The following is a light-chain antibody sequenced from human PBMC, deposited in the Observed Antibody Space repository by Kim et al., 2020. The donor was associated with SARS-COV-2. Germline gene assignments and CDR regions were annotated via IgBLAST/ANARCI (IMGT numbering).Light chain of an antibody. CDR1: QSVSSY. V-gene: IGKV3-11*01. CDR3: QQCSSWPLT. J-gene: IGKJ4*01. Sequence: LSPGERATLSGRASQSVSSYVAWYQQKPGQAPRLLIYGGSNRATGIPARFSGSASGTDFTLTISSLETEDFAVYYCQQCSSWPLTFGGGTKVDIK. CDR2: GGS.